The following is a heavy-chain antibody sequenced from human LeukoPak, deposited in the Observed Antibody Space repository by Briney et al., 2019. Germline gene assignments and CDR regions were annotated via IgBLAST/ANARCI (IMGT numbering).Heavy chain of an antibody. V-gene: IGHV3-21*01. J-gene: IGHJ4*02. D-gene: IGHD6-13*01. CDR1: GFTFSSYS. CDR3: ARGVAAAAFDY. Sequence: PGGSLRLSCAASGFTFSSYSMNWVRQAPGNGLEWVSSISSSSSYIYYADSVKGRFTISRDNAKNSLYLQMNSLRAEDTAVYYCARGVAAAAFDYWGQGTLVTVSS. CDR2: ISSSSSYI.